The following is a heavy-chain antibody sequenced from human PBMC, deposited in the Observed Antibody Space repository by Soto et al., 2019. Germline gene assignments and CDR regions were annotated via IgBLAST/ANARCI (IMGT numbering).Heavy chain of an antibody. CDR1: GYTFTSYA. Sequence: ASVKVSCTASGYTFTSYAMHWVRQAPGQRLEWMGWINAGNGNTKYSQKFQGRVTITRDTSASTAYMELSSLRSEDTAVYYCARDGYYDILTGYPDAFDIWGQGTMVTVSS. CDR3: ARDGYYDILTGYPDAFDI. V-gene: IGHV1-3*01. CDR2: INAGNGNT. J-gene: IGHJ3*02. D-gene: IGHD3-9*01.